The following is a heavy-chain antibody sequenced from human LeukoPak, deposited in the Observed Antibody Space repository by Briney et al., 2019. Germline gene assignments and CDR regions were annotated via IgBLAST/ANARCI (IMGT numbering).Heavy chain of an antibody. J-gene: IGHJ5*02. Sequence: GSLRLSCAASAFTFSSYEMNWVRQAPGKGLEWIGNIYYSGSANYNPSLKSRVTISVDTSKNQFSLKLSPVTAADTAVYYCARGGGFTMVRGVIRYNWFDPWGQGTLVTVSS. CDR1: AFTFSSYE. V-gene: IGHV4-59*01. D-gene: IGHD3-10*01. CDR2: IYYSGSA. CDR3: ARGGGFTMVRGVIRYNWFDP.